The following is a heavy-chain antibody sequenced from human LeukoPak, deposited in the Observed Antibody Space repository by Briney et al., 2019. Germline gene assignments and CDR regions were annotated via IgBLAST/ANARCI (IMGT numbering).Heavy chain of an antibody. CDR1: GGSISSYY. D-gene: IGHD3-3*01. V-gene: IGHV4-59*08. CDR2: IYYSGST. Sequence: SETLSLTCTVSGGSISSYYWSWIRQPPGKGLEWIGYIYYSGSTNYNPSLKSRVTISVDTSKNQFSLKLSSVTAADTAVYYCARLDYDFWSGYGYFDYWGQGTLVTVSS. CDR3: ARLDYDFWSGYGYFDY. J-gene: IGHJ4*02.